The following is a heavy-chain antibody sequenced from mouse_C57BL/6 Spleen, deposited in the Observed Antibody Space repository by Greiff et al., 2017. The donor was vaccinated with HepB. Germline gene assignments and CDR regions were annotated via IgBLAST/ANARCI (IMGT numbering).Heavy chain of an antibody. CDR1: GFSFNTYA. CDR2: IRSKSNNYAT. V-gene: IGHV10-1*01. Sequence: EVKLMESGGGLVQPKGSLKLSCAASGFSFNTYAMNWVRQAPGKGLEWVARIRSKSNNYATYYADSVKDRFTISRDDSESMLYLQMNNLKTEDTAMYYCVREYYYGSPFAYWGQGTLVTVSA. J-gene: IGHJ3*01. CDR3: VREYYYGSPFAY. D-gene: IGHD1-1*01.